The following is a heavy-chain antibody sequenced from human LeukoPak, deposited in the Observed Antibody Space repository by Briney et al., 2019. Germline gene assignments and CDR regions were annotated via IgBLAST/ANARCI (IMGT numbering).Heavy chain of an antibody. D-gene: IGHD2-2*02. CDR2: VKRRGST. J-gene: IGHJ6*03. V-gene: IGHV4-34*01. CDR3: ARLSYCSSTSCYTGFYYYYYMDV. CDR1: WGSFIGYC. Sequence: PSETLSLTCAGYWGSFIGYCWGWIRQPPWKGLEWIGEVKRRGSTNYHLSLKSGVTISVDTSKNQFSLKLSSVTAAETAVSYSARLSYCSSTSCYTGFYYYYYMDVWGKGTTVTVPS.